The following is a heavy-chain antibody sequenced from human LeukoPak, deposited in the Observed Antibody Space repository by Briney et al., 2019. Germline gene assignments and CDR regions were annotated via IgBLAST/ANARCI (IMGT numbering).Heavy chain of an antibody. J-gene: IGHJ6*03. CDR1: GYNFNRYG. CDR2: INTNTGNP. Sequence: ASVKVSCKASGYNFNRYGVNWVRQAPGQGLEWMGWINTNTGNPTYAQGFTGRFVFSLDTSVSTAYLQISSLKAEDTAVYYCAREGQPYSISWYVYYYYYMDVWGKGTTVTVSS. V-gene: IGHV7-4-1*02. D-gene: IGHD6-13*01. CDR3: AREGQPYSISWYVYYYYYMDV.